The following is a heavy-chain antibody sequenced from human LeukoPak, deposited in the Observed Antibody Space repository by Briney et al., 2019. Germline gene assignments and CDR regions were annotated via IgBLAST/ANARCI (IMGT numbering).Heavy chain of an antibody. CDR1: GFTFSSYA. CDR3: ANSRNDRGNAFDI. Sequence: PGGSLRPSCAASGFTFSSYAMSWVRQAPGKGLEWVSAISGSGGSTYYADSVKGRFTISRDNSKNTLYLQMNSLRAEDTAVYYCANSRNDRGNAFDIWGQGTMVTVSS. J-gene: IGHJ3*02. D-gene: IGHD1-1*01. CDR2: ISGSGGST. V-gene: IGHV3-23*01.